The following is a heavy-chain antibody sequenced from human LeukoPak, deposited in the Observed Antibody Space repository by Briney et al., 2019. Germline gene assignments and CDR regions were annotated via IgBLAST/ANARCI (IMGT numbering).Heavy chain of an antibody. Sequence: TSETLSLTCTVSGGSISSYYWSWIRQPPGKGLEWIGYIYYSGSTNYNPSLKSRVTISVDTSKNQFSLKLSSVTAADTAVYYCARSYYDFWSGSSHFDYWGQGTLVTVSS. CDR1: GGSISSYY. J-gene: IGHJ4*02. V-gene: IGHV4-59*01. CDR3: ARSYYDFWSGSSHFDY. CDR2: IYYSGST. D-gene: IGHD3-3*01.